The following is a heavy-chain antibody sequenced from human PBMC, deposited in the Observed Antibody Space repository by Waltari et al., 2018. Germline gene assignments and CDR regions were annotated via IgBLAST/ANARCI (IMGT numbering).Heavy chain of an antibody. V-gene: IGHV4-34*01. CDR2: INHSGST. CDR1: GGSFSGYY. J-gene: IGHJ4*02. CDR3: ARRVRIGYFDY. Sequence: QVQLQQRGAGLLKPSETLSLTCAVHGGSFSGYYWSWIRQPPGKGLEWIGEINHSGSTNYNPSLKSRVTISVDTSKNQFSLKLSSVTAADTAVYYCARRVRIGYFDYWGQGTLVTVSS.